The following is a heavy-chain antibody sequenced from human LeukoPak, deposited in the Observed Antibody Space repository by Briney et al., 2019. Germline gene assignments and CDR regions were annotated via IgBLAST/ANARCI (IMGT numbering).Heavy chain of an antibody. CDR3: ARPHLDLRTGFDY. CDR2: IKQDGSEK. Sequence: GGSLRPSCAASGFTFSSYWMSWVRQAPGKGLEWVANIKQDGSEKYYVDSVKGRFTISRDNAKNSLYLQMNSLRAEDTAVYYCARPHLDLRTGFDYWGQGTLVTVSS. V-gene: IGHV3-7*01. D-gene: IGHD3/OR15-3a*01. CDR1: GFTFSSYW. J-gene: IGHJ4*02.